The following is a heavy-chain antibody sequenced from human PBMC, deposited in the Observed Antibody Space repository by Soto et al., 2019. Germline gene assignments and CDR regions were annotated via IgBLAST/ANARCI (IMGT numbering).Heavy chain of an antibody. Sequence: EVQLVESGGGLVQPGESLRLSCAASGFTFSSYWMHWVRQAPGKGLVWVSRINSEGRSTSYAGSVKGRFTISRDNAKNTLYLQMNSLRAEDTAVYYCVRTSLVVAAATREDYWGQGTLVTVSS. CDR2: INSEGRST. CDR3: VRTSLVVAAATREDY. V-gene: IGHV3-74*01. CDR1: GFTFSSYW. D-gene: IGHD2-15*01. J-gene: IGHJ4*02.